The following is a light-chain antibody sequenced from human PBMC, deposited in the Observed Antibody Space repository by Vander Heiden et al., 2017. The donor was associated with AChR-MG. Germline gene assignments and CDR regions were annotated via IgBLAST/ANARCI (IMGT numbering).Light chain of an antibody. CDR3: QQSDSTPWT. CDR1: QSISSY. J-gene: IGKJ1*01. V-gene: IGKV1-39*01. CDR2: AAS. Sequence: DIQMTQSPSSLSASVGDRVTITCRASQSISSYVNWYQQKPGKAPKLLIYAASSLQSGVQSRFSGSGSGTDFTLTISRLQPEDFATYYCQQSDSTPWTFGQGTKVEIK.